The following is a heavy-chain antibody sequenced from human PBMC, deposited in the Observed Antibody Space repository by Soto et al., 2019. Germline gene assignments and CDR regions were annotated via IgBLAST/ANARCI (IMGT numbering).Heavy chain of an antibody. D-gene: IGHD6-19*01. V-gene: IGHV3-23*01. Sequence: EVQLLESGGGLVQPGGSLRLSCAASGFTFSSYAMSWVRQAPGKGLEWVSAISGSGGSTYYADSVKGRFTISRDNSKHTLYLPMNSLRAEDTAVYYCAKADCSAVAGTYFQHWGQGTLVTVSS. CDR1: GFTFSSYA. CDR2: ISGSGGST. J-gene: IGHJ1*01. CDR3: AKADCSAVAGTYFQH.